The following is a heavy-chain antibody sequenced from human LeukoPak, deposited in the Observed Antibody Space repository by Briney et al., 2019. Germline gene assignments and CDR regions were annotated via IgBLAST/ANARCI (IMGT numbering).Heavy chain of an antibody. V-gene: IGHV4-59*06. CDR2: IYYSGST. CDR3: ARDRYFYDSSGYYYYFDY. D-gene: IGHD3-22*01. Sequence: SETLSLTCTVSGGSISSYYWSWIRQHPGKGLEWIGYIYYSGSTYYNPSLKSRVTISVDTSKNQFSLKLSSVTAADTAVYYCARDRYFYDSSGYYYYFDYWGQGTLVTVSS. CDR1: GGSISSYY. J-gene: IGHJ4*02.